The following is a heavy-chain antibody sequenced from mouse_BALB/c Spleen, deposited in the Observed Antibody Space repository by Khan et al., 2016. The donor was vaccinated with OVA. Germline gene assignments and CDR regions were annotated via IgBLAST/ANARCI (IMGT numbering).Heavy chain of an antibody. CDR1: GYTFTSYQ. CDR3: IRWGYGGFAY. CDR2: INPNNGGT. D-gene: IGHD3-1*01. Sequence: QVQLQQSGAELVKPGASVKLSCTASGYTFTSYQMYWVKQRPGQGLEWIGEINPNNGGTNFNEKFKSKATLTVDKSSSTAFMQLSSLTSEDSAVYYWIRWGYGGFAYGGQGTLVTVSA. V-gene: IGHV1S81*02. J-gene: IGHJ3*01.